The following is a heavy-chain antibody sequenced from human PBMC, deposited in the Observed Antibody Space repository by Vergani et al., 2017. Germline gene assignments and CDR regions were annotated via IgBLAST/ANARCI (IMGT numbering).Heavy chain of an antibody. CDR1: GASVNSYY. V-gene: IGHV4-59*08. D-gene: IGHD3-9*01. J-gene: IGHJ4*02. CDR3: ARTESFILRYFHLAL. CDR2: VSFRGDT. Sequence: QVKLQESGPGLVKPSETLSLTCTVSGASVNSYYWSWIRQPPGKGLEWMGYVSFRGDTLYDPSVKGLMTISLNTSSNQFSLEVTSVTAADTAIYFCARTESFILRYFHLALWGQGTLVTVSS.